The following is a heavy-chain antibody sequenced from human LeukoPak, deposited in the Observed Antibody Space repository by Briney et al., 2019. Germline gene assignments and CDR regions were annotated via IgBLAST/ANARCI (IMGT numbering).Heavy chain of an antibody. V-gene: IGHV3-23*01. D-gene: IGHD2/OR15-2a*01. Sequence: PGGSLRLSCAASGFTFKTHAMSWVRQAPGKGLEWVSRIDDSGVIRSYADSVKGRFTISRDNSKMTLTLQMNSLRAEDTAVYYCAKVVAGNIDYYFDYWGQGILVAVSS. CDR3: AKVVAGNIDYYFDY. CDR2: IDDSGVIR. CDR1: GFTFKTHA. J-gene: IGHJ4*02.